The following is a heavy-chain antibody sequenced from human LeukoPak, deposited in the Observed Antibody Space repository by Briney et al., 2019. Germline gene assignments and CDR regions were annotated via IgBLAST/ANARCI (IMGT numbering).Heavy chain of an antibody. CDR2: IFYSGST. J-gene: IGHJ4*02. V-gene: IGHV4-39*01. Sequence: SETLSLTCTVSGVSISGSSYYWGWIRQSPGKGLEWIGSIFYSGSTYYNPSLKSRVTISIDTSENQFSLKVSSVTAADTAVYYCATTPALAVAGTLDPKEWGQGTLVTVSS. CDR1: GVSISGSSYY. D-gene: IGHD6-19*01. CDR3: ATTPALAVAGTLDPKE.